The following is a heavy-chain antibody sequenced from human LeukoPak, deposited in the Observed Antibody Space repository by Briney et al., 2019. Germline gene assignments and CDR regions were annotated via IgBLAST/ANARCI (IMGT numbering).Heavy chain of an antibody. D-gene: IGHD1-26*01. V-gene: IGHV4-4*07. J-gene: IGHJ3*02. Sequence: PSETLSLTCTVSGNSFGDYYWSWIRQPAGKGLEWIGRIYTSGSTNCNPSLKSRVTISPDKSKNQFSLTLTSVTAADTAVYFCARAPLSGTYYTDAFDIWGQGTMVTVSS. CDR3: ARAPLSGTYYTDAFDI. CDR2: IYTSGST. CDR1: GNSFGDYY.